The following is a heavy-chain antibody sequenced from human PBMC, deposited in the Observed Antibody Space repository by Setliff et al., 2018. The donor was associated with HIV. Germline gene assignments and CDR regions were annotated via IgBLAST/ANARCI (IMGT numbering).Heavy chain of an antibody. D-gene: IGHD1-26*01. CDR2: IYYSGST. V-gene: IGHV4-39*07. CDR1: GDSISSSSYY. Sequence: PSETLSLTCIVSGDSISSSSYYWGWIRQPPGKGLEWIGYIYYSGSTYSNPSLESRVSISIETSKNQFSLKVSSVTAADTAVYYFSIYGHGVGATALDAFDIWGQGTMVTVSS. J-gene: IGHJ3*02. CDR3: SIYGHGVGATALDAFDI.